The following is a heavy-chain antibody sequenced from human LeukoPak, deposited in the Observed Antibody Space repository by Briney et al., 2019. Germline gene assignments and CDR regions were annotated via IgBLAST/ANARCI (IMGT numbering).Heavy chain of an antibody. V-gene: IGHV1-18*01. J-gene: IGHJ5*02. CDR1: GFTFSTFA. Sequence: ASVRVSCKGSGFTFSTFAISWVRQAPGQGLEWMGWIITYNGHTNYAQKFQDRVTMTTDTSTSTAYMELRSLRSDDTAVYYCARDGYTAMVEMGNWFDPWGQGTLVTVSS. CDR2: IITYNGHT. D-gene: IGHD5-18*01. CDR3: ARDGYTAMVEMGNWFDP.